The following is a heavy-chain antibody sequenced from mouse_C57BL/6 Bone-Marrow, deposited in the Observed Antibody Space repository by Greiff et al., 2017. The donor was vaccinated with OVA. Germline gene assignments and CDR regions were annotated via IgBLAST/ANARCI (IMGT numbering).Heavy chain of an antibody. CDR3: TSIYSGYDGFAY. CDR1: GFNIKDDY. D-gene: IGHD2-2*01. Sequence: EVQLQQSGAELVRPGASVKLSCTASGFNIKDDYMHWVKQRPEQGLEWIGWIDPENGDTEYASKFQGKATITADTSSNTAYLQLSSLTSEDTAVYYCTSIYSGYDGFAYWGQGTLVTVSA. V-gene: IGHV14-4*01. J-gene: IGHJ3*01. CDR2: IDPENGDT.